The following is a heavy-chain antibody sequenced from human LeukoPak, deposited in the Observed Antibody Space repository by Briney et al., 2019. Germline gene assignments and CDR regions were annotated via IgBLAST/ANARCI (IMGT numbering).Heavy chain of an antibody. CDR2: ISSSGSTI. CDR1: GFTFRSYE. J-gene: IGHJ3*02. D-gene: IGHD5-18*01. Sequence: GGSLRLSCAASGFTFRSYEMNWVRQAPGKGLEWVSYISSSGSTIYYADSVKGRFTISRDNAKNSLYLQMNSLRAEDTAVYYCARGGQLWLRGAFDIWGQGTMVTVSS. CDR3: ARGGQLWLRGAFDI. V-gene: IGHV3-48*03.